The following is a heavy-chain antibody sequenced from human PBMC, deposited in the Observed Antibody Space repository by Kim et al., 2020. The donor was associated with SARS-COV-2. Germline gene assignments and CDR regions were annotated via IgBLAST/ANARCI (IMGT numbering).Heavy chain of an antibody. V-gene: IGHV7-4-1*02. CDR3: AREASSGNVFDY. J-gene: IGHJ4*02. D-gene: IGHD2-15*01. Sequence: YAQGFTGRFVFSLDTSVSTAYLQISSLKTDDTALYYCAREASSGNVFDYWGQGTLVTVSS.